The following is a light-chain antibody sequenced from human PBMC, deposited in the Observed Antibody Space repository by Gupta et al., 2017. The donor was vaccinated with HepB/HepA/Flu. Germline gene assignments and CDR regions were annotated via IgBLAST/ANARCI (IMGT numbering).Light chain of an antibody. CDR1: QSVSSN. J-gene: IGKJ2*04. CDR3: QQYNNWPPACS. CDR2: GAS. V-gene: IGKV3-15*01. Sequence: EIVMTQSPATLSVSPGERATLSCSASQSVSSNLAWYQQKPGQAPRLLIYGASTRATGIPARFSGSGSGTEFTLTISSLQSEDFAVYYCQQYNNWPPACSFGQGTKLEIK.